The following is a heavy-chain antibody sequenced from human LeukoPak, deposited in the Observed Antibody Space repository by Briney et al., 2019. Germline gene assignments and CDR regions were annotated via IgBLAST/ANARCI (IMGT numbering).Heavy chain of an antibody. J-gene: IGHJ4*02. Sequence: GGSLRLSCAASGFIFSSYEMNWVRQAPGKGLVWVSRINSDGRNINYADSVKGRFTISRDNAKNTLYLQMNSLRAEDTAVYYCARGTGSYILDYWGQGTLVTVSS. CDR1: GFIFSSYE. CDR2: INSDGRNI. V-gene: IGHV3-74*01. D-gene: IGHD6-6*01. CDR3: ARGTGSYILDY.